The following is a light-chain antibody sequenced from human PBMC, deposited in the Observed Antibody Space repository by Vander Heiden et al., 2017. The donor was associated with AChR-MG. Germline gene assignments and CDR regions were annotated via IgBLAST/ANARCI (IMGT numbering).Light chain of an antibody. CDR3: QQSYSTPMYT. Sequence: DIQMIQSPSSLPASVGDRVTITCRASQSISSYLNWYKQKPGKATKLLIYAASSLQSGVPTRFSGSGSRTDFTLTISSLQPEDFATYYCQQSYSTPMYTFGQGTKLEIK. CDR2: AAS. CDR1: QSISSY. V-gene: IGKV1-39*01. J-gene: IGKJ2*01.